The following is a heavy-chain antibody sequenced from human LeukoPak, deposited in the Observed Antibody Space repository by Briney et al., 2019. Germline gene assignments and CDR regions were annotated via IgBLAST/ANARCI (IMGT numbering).Heavy chain of an antibody. D-gene: IGHD2-2*01. V-gene: IGHV1-18*04. Sequence: ASVNVSFKPSGYTFTSYVISGVGQAPGQALEWMGWISAYNGKTNYAQKLQGRVTMTTDTSTSTAYMELRSLRSDDTAVYYCPRLGYCSSTSCYVYYYYGMDVWGKGTTVTVSS. CDR3: PRLGYCSSTSCYVYYYYGMDV. J-gene: IGHJ6*04. CDR2: ISAYNGKT. CDR1: GYTFTSYV.